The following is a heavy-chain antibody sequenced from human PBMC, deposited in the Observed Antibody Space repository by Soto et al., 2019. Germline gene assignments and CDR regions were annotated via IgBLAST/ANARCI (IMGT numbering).Heavy chain of an antibody. CDR2: IYYSGST. D-gene: IGHD3-22*01. CDR1: GGSISSSSYY. J-gene: IGHJ4*02. Sequence: PSETLSLTCTVSGGSISSSSYYWGWIRQPPGKGLEWIGSIYYSGSTYYNPSLKSRVTISVDTSKNQFSLKLSSVTAADTAVYYCARALEDSSGYLDYWGQGTLVTVSS. V-gene: IGHV4-39*01. CDR3: ARALEDSSGYLDY.